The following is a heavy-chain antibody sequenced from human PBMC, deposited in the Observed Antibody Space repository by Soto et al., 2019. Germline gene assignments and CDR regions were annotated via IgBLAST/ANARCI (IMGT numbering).Heavy chain of an antibody. CDR1: GGSISSGDYY. D-gene: IGHD5-12*01. Sequence: PSETLSLTCTVSGGSISSGDYYWSWIRQPPGKGLEWIGYIYYSGSTYYNPSLKSRVTISVDTSKNQFSLKLSSVTAADAAVYNCARDSGYDAFDYWGQGTLVTVSS. V-gene: IGHV4-30-4*01. J-gene: IGHJ4*02. CDR2: IYYSGST. CDR3: ARDSGYDAFDY.